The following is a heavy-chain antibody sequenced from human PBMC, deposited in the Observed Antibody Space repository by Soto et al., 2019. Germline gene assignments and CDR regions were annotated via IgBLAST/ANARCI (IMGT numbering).Heavy chain of an antibody. CDR3: ARAPGDSYGTGDI. CDR2: IIPILGIA. Sequence: QVQLVQSGAEVKKPGSSVKVSCKASGGTFSSYTISWVRQAPGQGLEWMGRIIPILGIANYAQKFQGRVTITTDTXTSTAYMELSSLRSEDTAVYYCARAPGDSYGTGDIWGQGTMVTVSS. J-gene: IGHJ3*02. CDR1: GGTFSSYT. V-gene: IGHV1-69*02. D-gene: IGHD5-18*01.